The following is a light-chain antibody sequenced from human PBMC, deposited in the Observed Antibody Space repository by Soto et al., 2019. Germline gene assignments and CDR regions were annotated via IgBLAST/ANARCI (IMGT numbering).Light chain of an antibody. J-gene: IGLJ2*01. CDR2: DNS. Sequence: QSVLTQSPSVFGAPGQRVTISCTGSNSNIGAGYDVHWYQQLPGTAPKLLIYDNSNRPSGVPDRFSGSKSGISASLAITGLQAYDEADYYCQSYDSSLDDVVFGGGTKLTVL. CDR3: QSYDSSLDDVV. CDR1: NSNIGAGYD. V-gene: IGLV1-40*01.